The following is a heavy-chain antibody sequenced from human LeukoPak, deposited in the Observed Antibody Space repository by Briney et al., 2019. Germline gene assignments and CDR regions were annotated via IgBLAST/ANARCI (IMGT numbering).Heavy chain of an antibody. Sequence: GGSLRLSCAASGFTFSSYSMNWVRQAPGKGLERVSYISSSSGTIHYADSVKGRFTISRDNAKNLLFLQMDSLRDEDTAVYYCARDEAYSGTYAVTWGQGTLVTVSS. CDR2: ISSSSGTI. CDR1: GFTFSSYS. V-gene: IGHV3-48*02. CDR3: ARDEAYSGTYAVT. J-gene: IGHJ5*02. D-gene: IGHD1-26*01.